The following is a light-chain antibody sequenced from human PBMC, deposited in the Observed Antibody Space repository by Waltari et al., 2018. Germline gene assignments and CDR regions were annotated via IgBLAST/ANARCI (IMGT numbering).Light chain of an antibody. Sequence: EIVLTQSPGPLSLSPGERATLTCWASQSIGRSLVWYQQKPGQAPRLLIYGASSRAAGIPDRFSGSGSGTDFSLTISRLEPEDFAVYYCQNHERLPAVFGQGTKVEIK. V-gene: IGKV3-20*01. J-gene: IGKJ1*01. CDR1: QSIGRS. CDR2: GAS. CDR3: QNHERLPAV.